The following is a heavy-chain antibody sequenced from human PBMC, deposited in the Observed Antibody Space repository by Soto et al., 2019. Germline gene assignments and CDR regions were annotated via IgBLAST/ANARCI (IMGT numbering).Heavy chain of an antibody. D-gene: IGHD5-18*01. CDR2: IDPSDSYT. Sequence: PGESLKISCKGSGYSFTNFWITWVRQMPGKGLEWMGRIDPSDSYTNYSPSFQGHVTISADKSISTAYLQWSSLKASDTAMYYCATHTAMVSPLDYWGQGALVTVSS. V-gene: IGHV5-10-1*01. J-gene: IGHJ4*02. CDR1: GYSFTNFW. CDR3: ATHTAMVSPLDY.